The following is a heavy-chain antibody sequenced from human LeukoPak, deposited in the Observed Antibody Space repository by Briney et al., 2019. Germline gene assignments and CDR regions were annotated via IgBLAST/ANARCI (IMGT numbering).Heavy chain of an antibody. CDR2: IYYSGST. Sequence: SETLSLTCTVSGGSISSYYWSWIRQPPGKGLEWIGYIYYSGSTNCNPSLKSRVTISVDTSKNQFSLKLSSVTAADTAVYYCARDSSGYYFDYWGQGTLVTVSS. V-gene: IGHV4-59*01. J-gene: IGHJ4*02. CDR3: ARDSSGYYFDY. D-gene: IGHD3-22*01. CDR1: GGSISSYY.